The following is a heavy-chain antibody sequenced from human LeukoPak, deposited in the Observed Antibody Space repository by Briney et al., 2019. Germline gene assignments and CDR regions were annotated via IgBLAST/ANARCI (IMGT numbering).Heavy chain of an antibody. D-gene: IGHD2-2*01. Sequence: SETLSLTCTVSGGSISSYYWSWIRQPPGKGLEWIGYIYYSGGTNYNPSLKSRVTISVDTSKNQFSLKLSSVTAADTAVYYCARYTHSTQIPYFDYWGQGTLVTVSS. CDR2: IYYSGGT. J-gene: IGHJ4*02. CDR1: GGSISSYY. CDR3: ARYTHSTQIPYFDY. V-gene: IGHV4-59*08.